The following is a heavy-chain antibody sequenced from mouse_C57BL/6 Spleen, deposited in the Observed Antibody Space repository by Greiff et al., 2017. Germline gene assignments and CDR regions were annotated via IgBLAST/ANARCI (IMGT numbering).Heavy chain of an antibody. V-gene: IGHV5-12*01. Sequence: EVKLMESGGGLVQPGGSLKLSCAASGFTFSDYYMYWVRQTPEKRLEWVAYISNGGGSTYYPDTVKGRFTISRDNAKNTLYLQMSRLKSEDTAMYYCARHNDGYYDAMDYWGQGTSVTVSS. CDR2: ISNGGGST. D-gene: IGHD2-3*01. J-gene: IGHJ4*01. CDR1: GFTFSDYY. CDR3: ARHNDGYYDAMDY.